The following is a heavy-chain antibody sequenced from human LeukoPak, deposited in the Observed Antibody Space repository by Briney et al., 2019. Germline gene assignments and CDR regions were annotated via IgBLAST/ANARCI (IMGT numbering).Heavy chain of an antibody. CDR3: ARSREKIVVVPAFDY. CDR2: IKEDGSEK. V-gene: IGHV3-7*01. CDR1: GFTFSSNW. D-gene: IGHD2-2*01. Sequence: PGGSLRLSCAASGFTFSSNWMNWVRQAPGKGLEWVANIKEDGSEKYYADSVKGRFTISRDNSKNLLYLQMNSLRAEDTAVYYCARSREKIVVVPAFDYWGQGTLVTVSS. J-gene: IGHJ4*02.